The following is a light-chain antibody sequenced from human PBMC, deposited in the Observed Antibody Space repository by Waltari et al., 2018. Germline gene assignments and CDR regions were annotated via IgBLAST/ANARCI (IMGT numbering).Light chain of an antibody. CDR2: KTS. V-gene: IGKV1-5*03. J-gene: IGKJ1*01. CDR3: QHYNSYTWT. Sequence: DIQMTQSPSTLSASVGDRVTITCRASESISDWLAWYQHKPGKAPKLLIYKTSSLESGVPSRFSGSGSGTEFTLTISSLQPDDFATYYCQHYNSYTWTFGQGTKVEI. CDR1: ESISDW.